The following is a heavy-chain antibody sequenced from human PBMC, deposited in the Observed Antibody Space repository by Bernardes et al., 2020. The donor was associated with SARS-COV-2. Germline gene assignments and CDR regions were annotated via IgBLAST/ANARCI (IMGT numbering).Heavy chain of an antibody. V-gene: IGHV3-66*01. D-gene: IGHD3-16*01. J-gene: IGHJ5*02. CDR2: IYSGGYT. Sequence: GGSLRLSCAASGFTVSSNYMSWVRQAPGRGLEWVSIIYSGGYTKYTDSVKGRFTISRDNSRNTLYLQMNSLRDDDTAVYYCATDVGGEYSTWGQGTLVTVSS. CDR1: GFTVSSNY. CDR3: ATDVGGEYST.